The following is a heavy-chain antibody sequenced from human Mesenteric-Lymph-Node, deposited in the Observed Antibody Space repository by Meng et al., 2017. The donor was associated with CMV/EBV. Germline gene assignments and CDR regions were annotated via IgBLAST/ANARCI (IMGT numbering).Heavy chain of an antibody. CDR3: AKEKYCNSVSCYSTGAGNYYYYGVDV. V-gene: IGHV3-23*01. CDR1: GFTFSSYA. Sequence: GGSLRLSCVASGFTFSSYAMTWVRQAPGRGLEWVSAITGGGRSAYHADSVKGRFTISRDNSRNTLYLQMNSLRAEDTALYYCAKEKYCNSVSCYSTGAGNYYYYGVDVWGQGTTVTVSS. J-gene: IGHJ6*02. CDR2: ITGGGRSA. D-gene: IGHD2-15*01.